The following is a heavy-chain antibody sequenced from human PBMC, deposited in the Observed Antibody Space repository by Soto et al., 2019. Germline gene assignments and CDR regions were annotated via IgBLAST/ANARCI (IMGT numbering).Heavy chain of an antibody. CDR2: ISSTTNYI. CDR3: ARESEDLTSNFDY. V-gene: IGHV3-21*06. Sequence: PXVSLRLSFAASGFTFTRYSMNWVRQAPGKGLEWVSSISSTTNYIYYGDSMKGRFTISRDNAKNSLYLEMNSLRAEDTAVYYCARESEDLTSNFDYWGQGTLVTVPQ. CDR1: GFTFTRYS. J-gene: IGHJ4*02.